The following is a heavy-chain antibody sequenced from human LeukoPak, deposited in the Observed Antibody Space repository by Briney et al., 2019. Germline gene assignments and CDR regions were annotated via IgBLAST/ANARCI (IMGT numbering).Heavy chain of an antibody. CDR3: ARFKVTVTSIP. CDR2: INPDGSSA. J-gene: IGHJ5*02. V-gene: IGHV3-74*01. D-gene: IGHD4-11*01. CDR1: GFTFSDYW. Sequence: PGGSLRLSCAASGFTFSDYWMHWVRQAPGKGLVWVSRINPDGSSASYADSVKGRFTIPRDNAKSTLYLQMNSLRAEDTAVYYCARFKVTVTSIPWGQGTLVTVSS.